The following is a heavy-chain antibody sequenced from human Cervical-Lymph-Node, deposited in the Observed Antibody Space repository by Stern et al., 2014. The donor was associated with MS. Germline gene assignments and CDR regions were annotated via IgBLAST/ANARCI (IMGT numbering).Heavy chain of an antibody. CDR2: IYYTWST. J-gene: IGHJ4*02. Sequence: QVQLQQSGPGLVKPSQTLSLTCKVSGDSISGGDYYWNWIRQPPGKGLEWNGYIYYTWSTYYNPSLKSRCSISVDTSKNQFSLMLTSVTAADTAVYYCARGCGVGDCLFDYWGQGTLVTVSS. D-gene: IGHD2-21*02. CDR3: ARGCGVGDCLFDY. V-gene: IGHV4-30-4*01. CDR1: GDSISGGDYY.